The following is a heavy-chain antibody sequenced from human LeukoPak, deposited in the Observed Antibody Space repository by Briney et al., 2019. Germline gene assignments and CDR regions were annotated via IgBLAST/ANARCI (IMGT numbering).Heavy chain of an antibody. V-gene: IGHV3-23*01. Sequence: GGSLRLSCVPSGITFSNSALSWVRQAPGKGLEWVSTITKSGDQTHYADSVKGRFTISRDNSKNTLYLQMNSLRAEDTAVYYCARASSGYDWGYFDYWGQGTLVTVSS. J-gene: IGHJ4*02. CDR3: ARASSGYDWGYFDY. CDR2: ITKSGDQT. D-gene: IGHD5-12*01. CDR1: GITFSNSA.